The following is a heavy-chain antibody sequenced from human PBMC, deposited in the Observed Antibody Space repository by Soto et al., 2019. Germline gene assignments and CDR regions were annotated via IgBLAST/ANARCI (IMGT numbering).Heavy chain of an antibody. CDR3: AKEFGGPPDYFDY. CDR1: GFTFSSYA. CDR2: ISGSGGTT. Sequence: PGGSLRLSCAASGFTFSSYAMSWVRQAPTKGLEWVAAISGSGGTTLYADSLKGRFTISRDNSKNTLYLQMNSLRGEDTARYYCAKEFGGPPDYFDYWGQGTLVTVSS. V-gene: IGHV3-23*01. D-gene: IGHD3-16*01. J-gene: IGHJ4*01.